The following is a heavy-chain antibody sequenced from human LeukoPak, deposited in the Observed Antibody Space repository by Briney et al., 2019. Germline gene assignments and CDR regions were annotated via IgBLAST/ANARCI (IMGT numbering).Heavy chain of an antibody. V-gene: IGHV3-53*01. Sequence: GGSLRLSCAASGFTVSSNYMSWVRQAPGKGLEWVSVIYSGGSTYYADSVKGRFTISRDNSKNTLYLQMNSLRAEDTAVYYCARDRYDSSGYSFSYFNLWGRGTLVTVSS. CDR1: GFTVSSNY. CDR2: IYSGGST. J-gene: IGHJ2*01. CDR3: ARDRYDSSGYSFSYFNL. D-gene: IGHD3-22*01.